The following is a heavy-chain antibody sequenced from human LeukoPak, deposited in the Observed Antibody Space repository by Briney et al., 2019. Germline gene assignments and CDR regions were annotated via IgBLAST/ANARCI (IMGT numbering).Heavy chain of an antibody. CDR1: GFTFSSYS. CDR3: AKSQDYYGSGSPYYFDY. CDR2: ISSSSSYI. V-gene: IGHV3-21*04. J-gene: IGHJ4*02. Sequence: PGGSLRLSCAASGFTFSSYSMNWVRQAPGKGLEWVSSISSSSSYIYYADSVKGRFTISRDNAKNSLYLQMNSLRAEDTAVYYCAKSQDYYGSGSPYYFDYWGQGTLVTVSS. D-gene: IGHD3-10*01.